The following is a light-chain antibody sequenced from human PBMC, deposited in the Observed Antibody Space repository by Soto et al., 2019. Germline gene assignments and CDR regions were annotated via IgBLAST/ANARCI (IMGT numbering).Light chain of an antibody. CDR3: QQSDSTPYT. Sequence: DIQMTQSPSSLSASVGERVTITCRASQTISTYLNWYQQKPGKAPRLLIYDASSLLSGVPSRFSGSGSGTDFTLTIASLQPEDFPTYYCQQSDSTPYTVGQGTKVDSK. V-gene: IGKV1-39*01. CDR2: DAS. J-gene: IGKJ2*01. CDR1: QTISTY.